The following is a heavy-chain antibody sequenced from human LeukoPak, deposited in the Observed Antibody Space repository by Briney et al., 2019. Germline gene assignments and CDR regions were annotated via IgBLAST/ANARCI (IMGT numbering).Heavy chain of an antibody. D-gene: IGHD1-1*01. CDR3: ARDGMATTTWAYYYYGMDV. Sequence: ASVKVSCKASGYTFTGYYMHWVRQAPGQGLEWMGWINPNSGGTNYAQKFQGRVTMTRDTSISTAYMELSRLRSDDTAVYYCARDGMATTTWAYYYYGMDVWGQGTTVTVSS. V-gene: IGHV1-2*02. CDR1: GYTFTGYY. CDR2: INPNSGGT. J-gene: IGHJ6*02.